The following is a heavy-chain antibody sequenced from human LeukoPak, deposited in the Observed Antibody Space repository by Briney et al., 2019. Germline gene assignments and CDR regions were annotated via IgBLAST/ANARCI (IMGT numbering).Heavy chain of an antibody. CDR3: ARSAVGGNWNFYDY. CDR2: IIPIFGTA. V-gene: IGHV1-69*05. J-gene: IGHJ4*02. CDR1: GGTFSSYA. Sequence: SVKVSCKASGGTFSSYAISWVRPAPGQGLGWMGGIIPIFGTANYAQKFQGRVTITTDESTSTAYMELSSLRSEDTAVYYCARSAVGGNWNFYDYWGQGTLVTVSS. D-gene: IGHD1-7*01.